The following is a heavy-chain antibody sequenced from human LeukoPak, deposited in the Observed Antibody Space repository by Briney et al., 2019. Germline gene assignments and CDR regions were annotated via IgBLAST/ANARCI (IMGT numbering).Heavy chain of an antibody. Sequence: GGSLRLSCAASGFTFSSYGMHWVRQAPGKGLEWVSAFSGSGGNTYYTDSVKGRFTISRDNSKSTLYLQMNSLRAEDTAVYYCAKIRSGHYFFEYWGQGTLVTVSS. CDR3: AKIRSGHYFFEY. V-gene: IGHV3-23*01. D-gene: IGHD3-3*01. J-gene: IGHJ4*02. CDR2: FSGSGGNT. CDR1: GFTFSSYG.